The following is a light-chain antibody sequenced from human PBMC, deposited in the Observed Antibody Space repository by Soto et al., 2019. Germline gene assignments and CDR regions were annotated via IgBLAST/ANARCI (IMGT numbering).Light chain of an antibody. CDR2: ETN. CDR3: CSYAGTSTLA. CDR1: SSDIATYNL. V-gene: IGLV2-23*01. J-gene: IGLJ2*01. Sequence: QSVLTQPASVSGSPRQSITISCTGSSSDIATYNLVSWYQQYPGQAPKLIIYETNRRPSGVSSRFSGSKSGNTASLTISGLQVEDEGDYYCCSYAGTSTLAFGGGTKLTVL.